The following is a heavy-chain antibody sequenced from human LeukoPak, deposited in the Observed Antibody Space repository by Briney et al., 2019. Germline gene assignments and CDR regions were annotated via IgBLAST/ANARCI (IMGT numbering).Heavy chain of an antibody. D-gene: IGHD6-6*01. Sequence: SQTLSLTCTVSGGSISSGDYYWRWIRQPPGKGLEWLGYIYYSGSTYYNPSLKSRITISVDTSKNQFSLKLSSVTAADTAVYYCARSTYSSSFFVDYWGQGTLVTVSS. J-gene: IGHJ4*02. V-gene: IGHV4-30-4*08. CDR3: ARSTYSSSFFVDY. CDR1: GGSISSGDYY. CDR2: IYYSGST.